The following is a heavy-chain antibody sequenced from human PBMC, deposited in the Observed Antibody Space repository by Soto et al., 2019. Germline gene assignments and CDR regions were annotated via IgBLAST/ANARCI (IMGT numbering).Heavy chain of an antibody. CDR2: VYPGDTDT. CDR3: ARLGSWANYPTLDV. Sequence: EVQLVQSGAEMKKPGESLKISCKASGYDFTSYWIGWVRQMPGKGLELMGIVYPGDTDTKYSPSFQGQVTISGDKSITTTYLQWNSLKASDTAMYYCARLGSWANYPTLDVWGQGAMVTVSS. CDR1: GYDFTSYW. V-gene: IGHV5-51*03. J-gene: IGHJ3*01. D-gene: IGHD2-15*01.